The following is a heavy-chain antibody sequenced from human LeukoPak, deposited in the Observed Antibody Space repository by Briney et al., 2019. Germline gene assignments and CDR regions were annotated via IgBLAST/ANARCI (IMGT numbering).Heavy chain of an antibody. CDR3: AKVRVYYDFWSGLDY. CDR1: GFTFSSSV. J-gene: IGHJ4*02. CDR2: ISSDGNNK. D-gene: IGHD3-3*01. V-gene: IGHV3-30*18. Sequence: PGGSPRLSCAASGFTFSSSVMHWVRQAPGKGLEWVAGISSDGNNKYYVDSVKGRFTISRDNSKNTLYLQMNSLRAEDTAVHYCAKVRVYYDFWSGLDYWGQGTLVTVSS.